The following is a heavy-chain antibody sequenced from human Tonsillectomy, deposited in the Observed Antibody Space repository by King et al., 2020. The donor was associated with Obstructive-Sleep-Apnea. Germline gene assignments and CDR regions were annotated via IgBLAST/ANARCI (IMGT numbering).Heavy chain of an antibody. D-gene: IGHD2-2*01. Sequence: VQLVESGGGVVQPGRSLRLSCVASGFTFSSYAMNWVRQAPGKGLEWVAFMSYDGSFECYADSVKGRFTISRDNSEKTLYLQMNSLRDEDTAFYYCAKGHDGSFYRAFDYWGQGTLVTDSS. CDR1: GFTFSSYA. V-gene: IGHV3-30*04. CDR2: MSYDGSFE. J-gene: IGHJ4*02. CDR3: AKGHDGSFYRAFDY.